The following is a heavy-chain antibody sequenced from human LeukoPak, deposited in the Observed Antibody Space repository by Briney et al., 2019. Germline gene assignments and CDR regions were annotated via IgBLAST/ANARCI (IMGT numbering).Heavy chain of an antibody. CDR2: IYWDDDK. CDR1: GFSLSTSGVG. J-gene: IGHJ4*02. V-gene: IGHV2-5*02. Sequence: SGPTLVNPTQTLTLICTFSGFSLSTSGVGVGWIRQPPGKALEWLALIYWDDDKRYSPSLKSRVTITKDTSKNQVVLTMANIDPVDTATYYCAHASLDGGGGYFDYWGQGTLVTVSS. CDR3: AHASLDGGGGYFDY. D-gene: IGHD2-15*01.